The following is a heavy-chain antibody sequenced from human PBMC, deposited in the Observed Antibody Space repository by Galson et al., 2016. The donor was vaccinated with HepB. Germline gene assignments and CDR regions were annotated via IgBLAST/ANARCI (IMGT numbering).Heavy chain of an antibody. V-gene: IGHV3-48*01. CDR3: ARGKSLWTMPWNYGLDV. Sequence: SLRLSCAASGFSFSNYEMNWVRQAPGKGLEWVAYISGGGETTYYADSVKGRFTISRENGKNSVYLQMNSLSAGDTAVYYCARGKSLWTMPWNYGLDVWGKGTTVTVSS. CDR1: GFSFSNYE. D-gene: IGHD2-2*01. J-gene: IGHJ6*04. CDR2: ISGGGETT.